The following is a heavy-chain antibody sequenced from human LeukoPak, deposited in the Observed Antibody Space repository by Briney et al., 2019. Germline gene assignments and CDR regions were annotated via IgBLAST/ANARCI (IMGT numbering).Heavy chain of an antibody. CDR3: ARRGSYQLPPYYYYGMDV. D-gene: IGHD2-2*01. J-gene: IGHJ6*02. Sequence: SETLSLTCAVYGGSFSGYYWSWIRQPPGKGLEWIGEINHSGSTNYNPSLKSRVTISVDTSKNQFSLKLGSVTAADTAVYYCARRGSYQLPPYYYYGMDVWGQGTTVTVSS. CDR1: GGSFSGYY. V-gene: IGHV4-34*01. CDR2: INHSGST.